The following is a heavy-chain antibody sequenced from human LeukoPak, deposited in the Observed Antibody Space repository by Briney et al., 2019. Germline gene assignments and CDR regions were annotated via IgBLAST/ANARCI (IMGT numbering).Heavy chain of an antibody. CDR1: VFTFSSYA. CDR2: ISGSGGTT. J-gene: IGHJ6*02. D-gene: IGHD1-26*01. V-gene: IGHV3-23*01. CDR3: AKDTSGSTSYSYHYGMDV. Sequence: PGGSLRLSCVTSVFTFSSYAMSWVRQAPGKGLEWVSVISGSGGTTYYADSVKGRFTISRDNSKSTLYLQMNSLRAEDTAVYYCAKDTSGSTSYSYHYGMDVWGQGTTVTVPS.